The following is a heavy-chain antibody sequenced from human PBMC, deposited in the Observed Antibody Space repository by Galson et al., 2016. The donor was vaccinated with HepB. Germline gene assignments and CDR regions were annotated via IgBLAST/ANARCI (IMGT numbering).Heavy chain of an antibody. J-gene: IGHJ4*02. D-gene: IGHD1-26*01. V-gene: IGHV1-3*04. CDR2: INTGKGNT. CDR3: GGLSTSGTYFAY. Sequence: SVKVSCKASGYTFTNHAMHWVRQAPEQSLEWMGWINTGKGNTKYSQKFQDRVTITRDTSASTGYMELSNLRSEDTAVYFCGGLSTSGTYFAYWGQGVLVTVSP. CDR1: GYTFTNHA.